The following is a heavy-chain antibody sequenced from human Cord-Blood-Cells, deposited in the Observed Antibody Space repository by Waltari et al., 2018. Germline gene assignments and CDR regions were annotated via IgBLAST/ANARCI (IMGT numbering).Heavy chain of an antibody. Sequence: QVQLVQSGAEVKKPGASVKVSCKASGYTFTSYYMHWVRQAPGQGLEWMGINNPRGGSTSYEQKFQGRVTMTRDTSTGTVYMELSSLRSEDTAVYYCARARGAARDAFDIWGQGTMVTVSS. V-gene: IGHV1-46*01. CDR3: ARARGAARDAFDI. D-gene: IGHD6-6*01. CDR1: GYTFTSYY. J-gene: IGHJ3*02. CDR2: NNPRGGST.